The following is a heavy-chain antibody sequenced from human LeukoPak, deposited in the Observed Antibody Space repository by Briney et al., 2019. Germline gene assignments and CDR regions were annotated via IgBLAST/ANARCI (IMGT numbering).Heavy chain of an antibody. D-gene: IGHD3-10*01. CDR2: ITSSGTIR. CDR1: GFIFRDYE. CDR3: AREGRDYYAYYYMDV. J-gene: IGHJ6*03. V-gene: IGHV3-48*03. Sequence: SGGSLRLSCAASGFIFRDYEMNWVRQAPGKGLEWISYITSSGTIRYYAASVKGRFTISRDNAKNSLYLQMNSLRAEDTAVYYCAREGRDYYAYYYMDVWGKGTTVTVSS.